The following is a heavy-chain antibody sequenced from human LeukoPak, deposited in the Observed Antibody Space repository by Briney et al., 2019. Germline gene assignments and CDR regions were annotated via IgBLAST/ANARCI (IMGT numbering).Heavy chain of an antibody. CDR2: VDPEDRET. D-gene: IGHD2-8*02. V-gene: IGHV1-69-2*01. CDR1: VYTFTDYY. CDR3: ATNAGGISAFFDI. Sequence: ASVKVSCMVSVYTFTDYYMHWVQQAPGKGLEWMGLVDPEDRETIYAEKFQDRVTIPADTSTDTAYMELSSLRSEDTAVYYCATNAGGISAFFDIWGQGTMVTVSS. J-gene: IGHJ3*02.